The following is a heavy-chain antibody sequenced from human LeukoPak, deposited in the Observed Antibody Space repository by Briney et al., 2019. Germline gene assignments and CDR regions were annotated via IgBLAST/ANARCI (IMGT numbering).Heavy chain of an antibody. D-gene: IGHD1-7*01. V-gene: IGHV1-2*02. CDR1: GYTFTDYH. J-gene: IGHJ4*02. Sequence: ASVKVSCKASGYTFTDYHMYWVRQAPGQGLEYMGWINPNSGGTNYAQKFHGRVTMTRDTSISTAYMELSSLRSEDTAVYYCARDHGGSELPYFDYWGQGTLVTVSS. CDR2: INPNSGGT. CDR3: ARDHGGSELPYFDY.